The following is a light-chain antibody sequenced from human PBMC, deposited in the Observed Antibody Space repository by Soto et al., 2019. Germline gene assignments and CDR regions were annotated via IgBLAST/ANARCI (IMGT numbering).Light chain of an antibody. V-gene: IGKV3-20*01. Sequence: EIVLTQSPGTLSLSPGERATLSCRASPSVTSSYLAWYQQKPGQAPRLLIYGASSRATGIPDRFSGSGSGTDFTLTISRLEPEDFAVYYCQQYSSSPPTFGQGTKVEIK. J-gene: IGKJ1*01. CDR3: QQYSSSPPT. CDR1: PSVTSSY. CDR2: GAS.